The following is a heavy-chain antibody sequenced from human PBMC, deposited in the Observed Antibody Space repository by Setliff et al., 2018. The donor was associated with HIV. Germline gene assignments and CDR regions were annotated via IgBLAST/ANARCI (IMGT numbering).Heavy chain of an antibody. D-gene: IGHD6-6*01. J-gene: IGHJ4*02. CDR3: ARRYSSSSEIQVDY. Sequence: SETLSLTCTVSGGSISSSSHYWGWLRQPPGKGLEWIGSTHYTGSTYYNPSPKSRVTISVDPSKNQFSLQLSSVTAADTAVYYCARRYSSSSEIQVDYWGQGTLVTVSS. CDR1: GGSISSSSHY. V-gene: IGHV4-39*01. CDR2: THYTGST.